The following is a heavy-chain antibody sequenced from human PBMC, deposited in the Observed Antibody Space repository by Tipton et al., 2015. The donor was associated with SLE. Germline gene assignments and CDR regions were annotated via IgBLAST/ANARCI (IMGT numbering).Heavy chain of an antibody. CDR3: ARGGQVWLTYFDY. CDR2: IYTSGRT. Sequence: TLSLTCTVSGGSISSHYWSWIRQPPGKGLEWIGRIYTSGRTNYNPSLKSRVTMSVDTSKDQFSLKLSSVTAADTAVYYCARGGQVWLTYFDYLGQGTLVTVS. CDR1: GGSISSHY. D-gene: IGHD5-18*01. J-gene: IGHJ4*02. V-gene: IGHV4-4*07.